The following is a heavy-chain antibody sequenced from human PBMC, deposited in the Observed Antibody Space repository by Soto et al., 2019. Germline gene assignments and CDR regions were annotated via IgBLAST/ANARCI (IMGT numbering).Heavy chain of an antibody. CDR1: GYTFTSYG. CDR2: ISAYNGNT. D-gene: IGHD2-15*01. J-gene: IGHJ3*02. CDR3: ARDEKYCSGGSCSTGSSAFDI. Sequence: ASVKVSCKASGYTFTSYGISCVRPAPEQGLEWMGWISAYNGNTNYAQKLQGRVTMTTDTSTSTAYMELRSLRSDDTAVYYCARDEKYCSGGSCSTGSSAFDIWGQGTMVTVSS. V-gene: IGHV1-18*01.